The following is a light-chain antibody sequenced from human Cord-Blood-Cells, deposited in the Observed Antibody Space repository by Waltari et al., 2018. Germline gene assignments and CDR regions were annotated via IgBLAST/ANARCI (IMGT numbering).Light chain of an antibody. Sequence: QSALTQPASVSGSPGQSLTIPCPGTSHDVGSYNLASWYQQPPGKAPKLMIYEVSKRPSGVSNRFSGSKSGNTASLTISGLQAEDEADYYCCSYAGSSTLVFGGGTKLTVL. CDR2: EVS. V-gene: IGLV2-23*02. J-gene: IGLJ2*01. CDR3: CSYAGSSTLV. CDR1: SHDVGSYNL.